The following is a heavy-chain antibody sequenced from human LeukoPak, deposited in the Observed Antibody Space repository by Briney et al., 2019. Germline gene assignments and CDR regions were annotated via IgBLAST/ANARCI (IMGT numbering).Heavy chain of an antibody. J-gene: IGHJ1*01. V-gene: IGHV3-11*04. CDR2: ISSSGSTI. CDR3: ASSRSTSCSLY. D-gene: IGHD2-2*01. Sequence: GGSLRLSCAASGFTFSDYYMSWIRQAPGKGLEWVSYISSSGSTIYYADSVKGRFTISRDNAKNSLYLQMNSLRAEDTPVYYCASSRSTSCSLYWRQGRLLTLPS. CDR1: GFTFSDYY.